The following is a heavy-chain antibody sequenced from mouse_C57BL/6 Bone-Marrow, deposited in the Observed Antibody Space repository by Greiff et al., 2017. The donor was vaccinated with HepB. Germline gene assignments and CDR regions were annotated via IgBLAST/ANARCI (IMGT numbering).Heavy chain of an antibody. J-gene: IGHJ3*01. Sequence: EVKLQESGPGLVKPSQSLSLTCSVTGYSITSGYSWNWIRQFPGNKLEWMGYISYDGSNNYNPSLKNRISITRDTSKNQFFLKLNSVTTEDTATYYCARESSGYSFAYWGQGTLVTVSA. CDR3: ARESSGYSFAY. D-gene: IGHD3-2*02. CDR1: GYSITSGYS. CDR2: ISYDGSN. V-gene: IGHV3-6*01.